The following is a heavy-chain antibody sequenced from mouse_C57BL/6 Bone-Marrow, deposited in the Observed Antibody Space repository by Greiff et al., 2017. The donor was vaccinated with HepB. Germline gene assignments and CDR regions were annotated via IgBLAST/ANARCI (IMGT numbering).Heavy chain of an antibody. Sequence: VQLKQSGAELVRPGASVKLSCTASGFNIKDDYMHWVKQRPEQGLEWIGWIDPENGDTEYASKFQGKATITADTSSNTAYLQLSSLTSEDTAVYYCTTDYGSEYFDYWGQGTTLTVSS. D-gene: IGHD1-1*01. V-gene: IGHV14-4*01. J-gene: IGHJ2*01. CDR1: GFNIKDDY. CDR2: IDPENGDT. CDR3: TTDYGSEYFDY.